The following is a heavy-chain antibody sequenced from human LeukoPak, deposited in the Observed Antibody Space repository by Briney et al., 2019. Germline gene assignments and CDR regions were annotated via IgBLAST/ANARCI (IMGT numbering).Heavy chain of an antibody. CDR2: ISSSSSYI. J-gene: IGHJ6*03. D-gene: IGHD6-19*01. CDR3: ARVRSSGWTYYYYMDV. CDR1: GFTFSSYS. V-gene: IGHV3-21*01. Sequence: GGSLRLSYAASGFTFSSYSMNWLRQAPGKGLEWVSGLEWVSSISSSSSYIYYADSVKGRFTISRDNAKNSLYLQMNSLRAEDTAVYYCARVRSSGWTYYYYMDVWGKGTTVTVSS.